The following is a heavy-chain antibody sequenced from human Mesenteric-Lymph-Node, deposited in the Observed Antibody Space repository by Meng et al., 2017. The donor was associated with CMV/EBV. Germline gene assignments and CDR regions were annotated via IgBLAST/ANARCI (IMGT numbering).Heavy chain of an antibody. Sequence: ASVKVSCKASGGTFSSYTISWVRQAPGQGLEWMGWITPNSGATNYAQKFQGRVTITRDMSITTVYMELSNLRSDDTAVYYCARVFRRQTAKYFDLWGRGTLVTVSS. CDR2: ITPNSGAT. CDR1: GGTFSSYT. CDR3: ARVFRRQTAKYFDL. D-gene: IGHD1-1*01. J-gene: IGHJ2*01. V-gene: IGHV1-2*02.